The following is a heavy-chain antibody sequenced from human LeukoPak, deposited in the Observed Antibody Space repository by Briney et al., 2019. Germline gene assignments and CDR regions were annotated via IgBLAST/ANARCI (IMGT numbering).Heavy chain of an antibody. Sequence: GGSLRLSCSASGFTFSDYHMSWIRQASGKGLEWVSYVSSSGGTISYADSVKGRFSISRDNAKKSLYLQMNSLRAEDTAVYYCARGPVSSSGFFDYWGQGTLVTVSS. V-gene: IGHV3-11*01. D-gene: IGHD3-22*01. CDR2: VSSSGGTI. CDR1: GFTFSDYH. J-gene: IGHJ4*02. CDR3: ARGPVSSSGFFDY.